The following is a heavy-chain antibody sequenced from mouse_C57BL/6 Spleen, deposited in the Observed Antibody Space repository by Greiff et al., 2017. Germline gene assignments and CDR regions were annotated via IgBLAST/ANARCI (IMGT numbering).Heavy chain of an antibody. CDR2: IYPGSGST. Sequence: VQLQQPGAELVKPGASVKMSCKASGYTFTSYWITWVKQRPGQGLEWIGDIYPGSGSTNYNEKFKSKATLTVDTSSSTTYMQLSSLSSDDSAVYYCAKEAYTGYRYFDVWGTGTTVTVSS. D-gene: IGHD6-5*01. J-gene: IGHJ1*03. CDR3: AKEAYTGYRYFDV. V-gene: IGHV1-55*01. CDR1: GYTFTSYW.